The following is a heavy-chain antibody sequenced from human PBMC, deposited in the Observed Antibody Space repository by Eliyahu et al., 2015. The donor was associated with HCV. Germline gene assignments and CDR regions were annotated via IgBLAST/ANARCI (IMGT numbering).Heavy chain of an antibody. Sequence: QVQLVESGGGVVQPGRSLRLSXAASGFXFSSYGMXXVRQAPGKGLEWVXVIWYDGSNKYYADSVKGRFTISRDNSKNTLYLQMNSLRAEDTAVYYCARGLGIAARDWFDPWGQGTLVTVSS. V-gene: IGHV3-33*01. CDR2: IWYDGSNK. CDR3: ARGLGIAARDWFDP. CDR1: GFXFSSYG. D-gene: IGHD6-6*01. J-gene: IGHJ5*02.